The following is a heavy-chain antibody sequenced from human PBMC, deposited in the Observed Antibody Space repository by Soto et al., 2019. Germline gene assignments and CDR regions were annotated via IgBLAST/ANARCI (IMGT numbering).Heavy chain of an antibody. CDR3: VKIGDSGPWSRADT. D-gene: IGHD5-12*01. V-gene: IGHV4-61*01. CDR1: GGSVNIGSFY. Sequence: SETLSLTCTVSGGSVNIGSFYWSWIRQPPGKGLEWIGHMYYTGSTNYNPSLKRRVTISSGTSKNQFSLKVNSVTAADTAVYYCVKIGDSGPWSRADTWGQGNLVTVSS. J-gene: IGHJ5*02. CDR2: MYYTGST.